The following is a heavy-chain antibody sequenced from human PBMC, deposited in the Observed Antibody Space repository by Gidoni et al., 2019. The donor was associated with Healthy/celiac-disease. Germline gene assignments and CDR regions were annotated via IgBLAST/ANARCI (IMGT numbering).Heavy chain of an antibody. V-gene: IGHV1-2*02. CDR1: GYTFTGYY. D-gene: IGHD6-13*01. J-gene: IGHJ3*02. CDR2: INPNSGGT. CDR3: ARNVVWGIAAAGNALWDDAFDI. Sequence: QVQLVQSGAEVTTPGASVKVSCTASGYTFTGYYMHWVRQAPGQGLEWMGWINPNSGGTNYAQKFQGRVTMTRDTSISTAYMELSRLRSDDTAVYYCARNVVWGIAAAGNALWDDAFDIWGQGTMVTVSS.